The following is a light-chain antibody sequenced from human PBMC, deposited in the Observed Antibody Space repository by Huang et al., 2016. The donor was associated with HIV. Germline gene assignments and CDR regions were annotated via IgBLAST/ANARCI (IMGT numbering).Light chain of an antibody. V-gene: IGKV1-5*03. CDR3: QQYNSYSWT. CDR1: QSISTW. Sequence: DIQMTQSPSTLSASVGDRVTITCRASQSISTWLAWYQQKPGKAPKLLNYKASSLQSWVRSWFSGSGSGTEFTLTISSLQPDDFATYYCQQYNSYSWTFGQGTKVEIK. CDR2: KAS. J-gene: IGKJ1*01.